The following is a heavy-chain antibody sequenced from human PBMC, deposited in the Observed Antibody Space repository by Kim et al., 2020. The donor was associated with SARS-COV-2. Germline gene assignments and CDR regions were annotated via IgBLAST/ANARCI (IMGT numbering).Heavy chain of an antibody. J-gene: IGHJ4*02. CDR2: ISGSGGST. CDR1: GFTFSSYA. Sequence: GGSLRLSCAASGFTFSSYAMSWVRQAPGKGLEWVSAISGSGGSTYYADSVKGRFTISRDNSKNTLYLQMNSLRAEDTAVYYCATRNRAFIAVAGSISSFDYWGQGTLVTVSS. CDR3: ATRNRAFIAVAGSISSFDY. V-gene: IGHV3-23*01. D-gene: IGHD6-19*01.